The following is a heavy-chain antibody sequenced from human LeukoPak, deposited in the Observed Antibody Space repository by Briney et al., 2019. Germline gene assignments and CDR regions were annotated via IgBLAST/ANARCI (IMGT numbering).Heavy chain of an antibody. CDR2: ISYSGTN. J-gene: IGHJ4*02. CDR1: GGSISSYY. Sequence: SETLSLTXTVSGGSISSYYWSWIRQPPGKGLEWIGYISYSGTNNYNPSLKSRVTMSLDTSKNQFSLKLTSVTTADTAVYYCARSGGTYTSPFDSWGQGTLVTVSS. V-gene: IGHV4-59*01. D-gene: IGHD2-2*02. CDR3: ARSGGTYTSPFDS.